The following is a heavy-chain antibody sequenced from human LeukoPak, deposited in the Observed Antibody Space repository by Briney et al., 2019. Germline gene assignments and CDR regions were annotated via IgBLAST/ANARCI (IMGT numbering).Heavy chain of an antibody. V-gene: IGHV3-48*01. CDR1: GFTFSSYD. Sequence: GRSLRLSCAASGFTFSSYDMNWVRQAPGKGLEWVAYISTDGSNKYYADSVKGRFTISRDNAQNTLYLQMNSLRAEDTAVYYCARGPPLFDPWGQGTLVTVYS. CDR2: ISTDGSNK. J-gene: IGHJ5*02. CDR3: ARGPPLFDP.